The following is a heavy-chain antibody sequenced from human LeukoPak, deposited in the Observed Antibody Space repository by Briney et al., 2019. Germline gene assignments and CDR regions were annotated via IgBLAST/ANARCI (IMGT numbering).Heavy chain of an antibody. CDR3: ARGGSIVVVPAAREDYYYYYGMDV. D-gene: IGHD2-2*01. CDR1: GGSFSGYY. J-gene: IGHJ6*02. CDR2: INHSGST. V-gene: IGHV4-34*01. Sequence: PSETLSLTCAVYGGSFSGYYWSWLRQPPGKGLEWIGEINHSGSTNYNPSLKSRVTISVDTSKNQFSLKLSSVTAADTAVYYCARGGSIVVVPAAREDYYYYYGMDVWGQGTTVTVSS.